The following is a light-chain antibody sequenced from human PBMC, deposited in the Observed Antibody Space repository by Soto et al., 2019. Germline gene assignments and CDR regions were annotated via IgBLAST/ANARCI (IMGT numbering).Light chain of an antibody. CDR1: QSVSSSY. V-gene: IGKV3-20*01. CDR3: QQYGSSFIT. J-gene: IGKJ5*01. CDR2: GAS. Sequence: EIVLTQSPGTLSLSPGERATLSCGASQSVSSSYLAWYQQKPGQAPRLLIYGASSRATGIPDRFSGSGSGTDFTLTISRLEPEDFAVYYCQQYGSSFITFGQGTRLEIK.